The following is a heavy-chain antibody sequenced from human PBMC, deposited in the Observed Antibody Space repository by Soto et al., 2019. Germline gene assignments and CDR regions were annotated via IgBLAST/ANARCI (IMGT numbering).Heavy chain of an antibody. D-gene: IGHD2-15*01. CDR2: ISATGATT. CDR1: GFTFSDYA. V-gene: IGHV3-23*01. CDR3: AKGRKSTEKDIAVMLAAASSIQH. Sequence: QAGGSLRLSCVASGFTFSDYAMTWVRQAPGKGLGWVSVISATGATTYYADSVRGRFTISRDNSKNTLNLQMNDLRVEDTAVIYCAKGRKSTEKDIAVMLAAASSIQHWGQGTLVTVSS. J-gene: IGHJ1*01.